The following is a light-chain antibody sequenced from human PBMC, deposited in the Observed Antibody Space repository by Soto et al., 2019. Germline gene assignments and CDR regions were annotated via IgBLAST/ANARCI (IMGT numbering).Light chain of an antibody. CDR2: GAS. Sequence: DMVMTQSPATLSVSPGERATLSCRASQSVSSSLAWYQQTPGRSPRLLIYGASTRAIGIPARFSGSGSGTEFTLTISSLQSGDFALYYCQQYNDWPLTFGQGTKVDIK. CDR1: QSVSSS. CDR3: QQYNDWPLT. J-gene: IGKJ1*01. V-gene: IGKV3-15*01.